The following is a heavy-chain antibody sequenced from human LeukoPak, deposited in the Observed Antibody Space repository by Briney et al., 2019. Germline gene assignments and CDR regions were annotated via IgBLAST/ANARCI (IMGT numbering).Heavy chain of an antibody. CDR1: GGTFSSYA. D-gene: IGHD1-14*01. Sequence: SVKVSCKASGGTFSSYAISWVRQAPGQGLEWMGGIIPIFGTANYAQKFQGRVTITADESTSTAYMELSSLRSEDTAAYYCAREVWRRLDHWGQGTLVTVSS. J-gene: IGHJ4*02. CDR2: IIPIFGTA. V-gene: IGHV1-69*13. CDR3: AREVWRRLDH.